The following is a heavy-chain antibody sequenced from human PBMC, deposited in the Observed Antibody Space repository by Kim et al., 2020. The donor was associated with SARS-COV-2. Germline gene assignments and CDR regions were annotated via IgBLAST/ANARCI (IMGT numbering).Heavy chain of an antibody. CDR1: GFTFNDYW. CDR3: AAHARIPVS. Sequence: WGSLRLSCAAFGFTFNDYWMTWVRQAPGKGLELVANIKPDGTERNYLDSVKGRFTISRDNSKNSLYLHMSSLRVEDTAMYYCAAHARIPVSLGQVTLVTV. CDR2: IKPDGTER. D-gene: IGHD2-21*01. V-gene: IGHV3-7*01. J-gene: IGHJ5*02.